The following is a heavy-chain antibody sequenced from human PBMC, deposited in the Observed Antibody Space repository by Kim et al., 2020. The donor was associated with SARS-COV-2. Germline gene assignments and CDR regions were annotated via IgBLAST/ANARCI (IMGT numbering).Heavy chain of an antibody. J-gene: IGHJ4*02. Sequence: SETLSLTCTVSGGSISSGGYYWSWIRQHPGKGLEWIGYIYYSGSTYYNPSLKSRVTISVDTSKNQFSLKLSSVTAADTAVYYCARTKQQLVRRDWGLFDYWGQGTLVTVSS. D-gene: IGHD6-13*01. CDR1: GGSISSGGYY. CDR2: IYYSGST. CDR3: ARTKQQLVRRDWGLFDY. V-gene: IGHV4-31*03.